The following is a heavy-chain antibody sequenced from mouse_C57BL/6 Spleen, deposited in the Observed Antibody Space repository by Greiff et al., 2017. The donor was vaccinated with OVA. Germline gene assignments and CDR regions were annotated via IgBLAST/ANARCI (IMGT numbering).Heavy chain of an antibody. V-gene: IGHV5-2*01. CDR1: EYEFPSYD. D-gene: IGHD1-1*01. Sequence: EVQVVESGGGLVQPGESLKLSCESNEYEFPSYDMSWVRKTPEKGLELVAAINRGGGSTYYPETMESRFIISRDNTKKTLYLQMSSLRSEDTALYYCARRRYGSPFWYFDVWGTGTTVTVSS. CDR3: ARRRYGSPFWYFDV. J-gene: IGHJ1*03. CDR2: INRGGGST.